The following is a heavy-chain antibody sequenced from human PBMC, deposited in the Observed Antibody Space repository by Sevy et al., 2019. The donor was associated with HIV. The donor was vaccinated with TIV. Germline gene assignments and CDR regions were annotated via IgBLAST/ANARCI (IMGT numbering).Heavy chain of an antibody. CDR3: ASLPLTGYSSSWDHSYYYYYGMDV. CDR1: GFTFSSYA. CDR2: ISYDGSNK. J-gene: IGHJ6*02. D-gene: IGHD6-13*01. Sequence: AGGSLRLSCAASGFTFSSYAMHWVRQAPGKGLEWVAVISYDGSNKYYADSVKGRFTISRDNSKNTLYLQMNSLRAEDTAVYYCASLPLTGYSSSWDHSYYYYYGMDVWGQGTTVTVSS. V-gene: IGHV3-30*04.